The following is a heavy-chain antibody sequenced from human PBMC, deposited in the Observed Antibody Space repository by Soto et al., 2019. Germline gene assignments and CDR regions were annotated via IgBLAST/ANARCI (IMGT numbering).Heavy chain of an antibody. J-gene: IGHJ6*02. CDR3: ARGGYYDSSHYPGFIYYYGMDV. CDR1: GFTFSSYG. V-gene: IGHV3-33*01. D-gene: IGHD3-22*01. CDR2: IWYDGSNK. Sequence: QVQLVESGGGVVQPGRSLRLSCAASGFTFSSYGMHWVRQAPGKGLEWVAVIWYDGSNKYYADSVKGRFTISRDNSKNTLYLQMNSLSAEDTAVYYCARGGYYDSSHYPGFIYYYGMDVWGQGTTVTVSS.